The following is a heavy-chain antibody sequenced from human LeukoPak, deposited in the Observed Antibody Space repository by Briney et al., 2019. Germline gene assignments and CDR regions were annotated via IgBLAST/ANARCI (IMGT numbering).Heavy chain of an antibody. CDR3: AKGTVAGTRGAAGTH. CDR2: MYTGGGR. V-gene: IGHV3-53*05. J-gene: IGHJ4*02. D-gene: IGHD6-19*01. CDR1: GFSVSNYY. Sequence: PGGSLRLSCAASGFSVSNYYMSWVRQPPGKGLEWVSVMYTGGGRYYGDSVKGRFTISRDNAKNSLYLQMNSLRAEDTALYYCAKGTVAGTRGAAGTHWGQGTLVTVSS.